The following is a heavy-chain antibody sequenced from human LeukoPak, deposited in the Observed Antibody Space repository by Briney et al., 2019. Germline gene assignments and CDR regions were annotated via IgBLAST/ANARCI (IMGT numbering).Heavy chain of an antibody. Sequence: ASVKVSCKATGYTFTSYDFNWVRQATGQRPEWMGWMSPNSGDTGYAQKFQDRVTMTRNTSISSAYMELSSLRSDDTAVYYCARGPPNWGYDYWGPGTLVTVSS. V-gene: IGHV1-8*01. J-gene: IGHJ4*02. CDR1: GYTFTSYD. D-gene: IGHD7-27*01. CDR2: MSPNSGDT. CDR3: ARGPPNWGYDY.